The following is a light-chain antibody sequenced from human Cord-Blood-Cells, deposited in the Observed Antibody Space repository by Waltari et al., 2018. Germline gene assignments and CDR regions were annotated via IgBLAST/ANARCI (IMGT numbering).Light chain of an antibody. CDR2: EVS. V-gene: IGLV2-14*01. CDR3: SSYTSSSPYV. J-gene: IGLJ1*01. Sequence: QSALTQPASVSGSPGQSITISCTGTSSDVGGYNYVSWYQQHPGKAPKLMRYEVSNRPSGVSNRFSGSKSGNTASLTISGLQAEDEADYYCSSYTSSSPYVFGTGTKVTVL. CDR1: SSDVGGYNY.